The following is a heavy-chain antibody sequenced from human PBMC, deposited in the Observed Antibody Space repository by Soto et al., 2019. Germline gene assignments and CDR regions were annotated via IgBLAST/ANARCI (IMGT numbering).Heavy chain of an antibody. CDR3: ARYRGYCTNGVCYNAFDI. Sequence: GGSLRLSCAASGFTFSSYSMNWVRQAPGKGLEWVSYISSSSSTIYYADSVKGRITISRDNAKNSLYLQMNSLRDEDTAVYYCARYRGYCTNGVCYNAFDIWGQGTMVTVSS. CDR2: ISSSSSTI. V-gene: IGHV3-48*02. D-gene: IGHD2-8*01. J-gene: IGHJ3*02. CDR1: GFTFSSYS.